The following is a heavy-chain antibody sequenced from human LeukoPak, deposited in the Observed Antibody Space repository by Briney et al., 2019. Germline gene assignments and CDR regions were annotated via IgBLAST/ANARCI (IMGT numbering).Heavy chain of an antibody. CDR2: IYTNGNT. D-gene: IGHD1-14*01. CDR1: GGSLSSGGYY. Sequence: SETLSLTCTVSGGSLSSGGYYWRWIRQPAGKGLEWIGRIYTNGNTNYNPSLKSRVTISVDTSKNQFSLKLSSVTAADTAVYYCARVGYYFDYWGQGTLVTVSS. J-gene: IGHJ4*02. CDR3: ARVGYYFDY. V-gene: IGHV4-61*02.